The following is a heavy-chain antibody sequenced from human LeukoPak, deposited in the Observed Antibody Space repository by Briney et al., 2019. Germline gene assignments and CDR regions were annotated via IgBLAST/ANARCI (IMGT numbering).Heavy chain of an antibody. D-gene: IGHD6-13*01. CDR2: ISSSSSYI. V-gene: IGHV3-21*01. Sequence: GGSLRLSCAASGFAFSSYSMNWVRQAPGKGLEWVSSISSSSSYIYYADSVKGRFTISRDNAKNSLYLQMNSLRAEDTAVYYCARDLGSIAAVGEDYYYYGMDVWGQGTTVTVSS. CDR1: GFAFSSYS. CDR3: ARDLGSIAAVGEDYYYYGMDV. J-gene: IGHJ6*02.